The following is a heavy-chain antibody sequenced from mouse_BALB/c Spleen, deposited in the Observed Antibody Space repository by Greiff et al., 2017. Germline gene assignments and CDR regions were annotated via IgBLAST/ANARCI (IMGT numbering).Heavy chain of an antibody. D-gene: IGHD2-1*01. CDR2: SRNKANDYTT. CDR3: AREDYGNYVGDY. J-gene: IGHJ4*01. V-gene: IGHV7-1*02. Sequence: EVKVVESGGGLVQPGGSLRLSCATSGFTFSDFYMEWVRQPPGKRLEWIAASRNKANDYTTEYSASVKGRFIVSRDTSQSILYLQMIALRAEDTAIYYCAREDYGNYVGDYWGQGTSVTVSS. CDR1: GFTFSDFY.